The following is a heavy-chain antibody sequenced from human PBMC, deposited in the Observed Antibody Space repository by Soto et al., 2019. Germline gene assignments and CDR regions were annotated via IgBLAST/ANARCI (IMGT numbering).Heavy chain of an antibody. CDR1: GGSFTMYG. CDR2: IIPRFGSP. V-gene: IGHV1-69*01. CDR3: ARDRIAAARVNYYGMEV. Sequence: QVQLVQSGAEVKKPGSSVKVSCRPSGGSFTMYGISWVRQAPGQGLEWMGGIIPRFGSPNYAQTFQGRVTVTSDESSSTVYLELSSLRIEDTAIYYCARDRIAAARVNYYGMEVWGQGTTVAVSS. D-gene: IGHD6-13*01. J-gene: IGHJ6*01.